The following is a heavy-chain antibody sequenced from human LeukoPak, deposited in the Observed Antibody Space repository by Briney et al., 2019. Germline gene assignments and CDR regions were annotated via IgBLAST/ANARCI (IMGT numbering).Heavy chain of an antibody. CDR1: AGSIRSYD. J-gene: IGHJ5*02. Sequence: SETLSLTCTVPAGSIRSYDWSCLRQHAGKGQQSLGRIYNSGSTNYNPSLIRRVTMSVDTSTNQFSLKLTSVNAADTAGYCCAREGFDWNYGGRWFDPWGQGTLVTVSS. CDR3: AREGFDWNYGGRWFDP. CDR2: IYNSGST. V-gene: IGHV4-4*07. D-gene: IGHD1-7*01.